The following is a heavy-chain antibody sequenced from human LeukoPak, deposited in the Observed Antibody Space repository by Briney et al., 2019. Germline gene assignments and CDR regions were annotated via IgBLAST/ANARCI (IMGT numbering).Heavy chain of an antibody. D-gene: IGHD5-18*01. Sequence: GGSLRLSCAASGFTFSSYGMHWVRQAPGKGLEWVAFIRYDGSNKYYADSVKGRFTISRDNSKNTLYLQMNSLRAEDTAVYYCAPPTAMVTEYYFDYRGQGTLVTVSS. J-gene: IGHJ4*02. CDR1: GFTFSSYG. V-gene: IGHV3-30*02. CDR3: APPTAMVTEYYFDY. CDR2: IRYDGSNK.